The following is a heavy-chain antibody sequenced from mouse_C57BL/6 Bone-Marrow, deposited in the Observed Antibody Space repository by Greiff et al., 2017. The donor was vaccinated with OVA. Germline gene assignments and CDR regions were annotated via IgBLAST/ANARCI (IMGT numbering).Heavy chain of an antibody. V-gene: IGHV1-69*01. CDR3: AREGDGRVDY. Sequence: QVQLQQPGAELVMPGASVKLSCKASGYTFTSYWKHWVKQRPGQGLEWIGEIDPSDSYTNYNQKVKGKSTLTVDKSSSTAYMQLSSLTSEDSAVYYCAREGDGRVDYWGQGTTLTVSS. CDR2: IDPSDSYT. D-gene: IGHD1-1*02. J-gene: IGHJ2*01. CDR1: GYTFTSYW.